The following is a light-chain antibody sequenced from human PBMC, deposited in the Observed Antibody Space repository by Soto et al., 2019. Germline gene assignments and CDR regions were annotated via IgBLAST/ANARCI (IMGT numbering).Light chain of an antibody. Sequence: VMLTQSPGTLSLKPGETATLSCGSSQSVSSANFAWSQQKPGQAPRLLIYGASSRATGIPDRFSGSGSGTVFTLTINILEPDDFAVYYCHQYGNSPQTFGQGT. CDR1: QSVSSAN. V-gene: IGKV3-20*01. CDR2: GAS. CDR3: HQYGNSPQT. J-gene: IGKJ1*01.